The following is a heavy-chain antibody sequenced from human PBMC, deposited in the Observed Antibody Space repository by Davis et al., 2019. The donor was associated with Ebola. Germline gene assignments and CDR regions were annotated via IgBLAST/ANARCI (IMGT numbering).Heavy chain of an antibody. CDR1: GFTFSSYA. CDR3: AKHMTIAGTTWFDP. Sequence: PGGSLRLSCAASGFTFSSYAMNWVRQAPGKGLEWVSGIGGSGDTPHYADSVKGRFTISRDNSKNTVYLQMSSLRVDDTAIYYCAKHMTIAGTTWFDPWGQGTLVTATS. D-gene: IGHD6-13*01. V-gene: IGHV3-23*01. J-gene: IGHJ5*02. CDR2: IGGSGDTP.